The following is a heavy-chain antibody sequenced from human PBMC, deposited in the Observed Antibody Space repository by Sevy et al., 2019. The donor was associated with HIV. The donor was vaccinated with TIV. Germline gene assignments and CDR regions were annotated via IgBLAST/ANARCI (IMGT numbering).Heavy chain of an antibody. CDR3: AREGSAYDTYYYHYAMDV. Sequence: GGSLRLSCAASGFTFKSYWMTWVRQAPGKGLEWVANINQDGSEKYYSDSLKGRFSISRDNSKNSVHLQINTLRAEDTAVYYCAREGSAYDTYYYHYAMDVWGQGTTVPVSS. CDR1: GFTFKSYW. J-gene: IGHJ6*02. V-gene: IGHV3-7*01. D-gene: IGHD5-12*01. CDR2: INQDGSEK.